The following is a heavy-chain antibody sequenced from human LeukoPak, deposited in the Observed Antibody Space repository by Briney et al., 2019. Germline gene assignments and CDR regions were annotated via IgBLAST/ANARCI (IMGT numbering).Heavy chain of an antibody. D-gene: IGHD1-1*01. J-gene: IGHJ6*03. Sequence: GGSLRLSCAASGFTFVSYNMNWVRQAPGKGLEWVSYISSSSSLIYYAGSVKGRFTVSRDSAKRSLYLQMNSLRAEDTAVYYCARDGNRDGDMDVWGKGTTVTVSS. CDR2: ISSSSSLI. CDR1: GFTFVSYN. V-gene: IGHV3-48*01. CDR3: ARDGNRDGDMDV.